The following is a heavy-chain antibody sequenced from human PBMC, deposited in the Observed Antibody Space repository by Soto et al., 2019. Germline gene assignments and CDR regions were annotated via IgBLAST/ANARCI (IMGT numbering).Heavy chain of an antibody. Sequence: SETLSLTCAVYGGSFSGYYWNWIRQPPGKGLEWIGEIDHSGYTNYNPSLKSRVTISVDTSKNQFSLRLTSVTAADKDVYYCARVRGWFDPWGQGTLVTVSS. CDR1: GGSFSGYY. CDR2: IDHSGYT. CDR3: ARVRGWFDP. D-gene: IGHD3-3*01. J-gene: IGHJ5*02. V-gene: IGHV4-34*01.